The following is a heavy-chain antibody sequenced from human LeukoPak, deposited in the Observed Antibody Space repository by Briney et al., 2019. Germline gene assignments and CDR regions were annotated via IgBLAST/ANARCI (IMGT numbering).Heavy chain of an antibody. CDR1: GFTFSSYS. Sequence: GGSLRLSCAASGFTFSSYSMNWVRQAPGKGLEWVSSISSSSSYIYYADSVKGRFTISRDNAENSLYLQMNSLRAEDTAVYYCARAPRADFWSGYYFDYWGQGTLVTVSS. CDR3: ARAPRADFWSGYYFDY. J-gene: IGHJ4*02. CDR2: ISSSSSYI. V-gene: IGHV3-21*01. D-gene: IGHD3-3*01.